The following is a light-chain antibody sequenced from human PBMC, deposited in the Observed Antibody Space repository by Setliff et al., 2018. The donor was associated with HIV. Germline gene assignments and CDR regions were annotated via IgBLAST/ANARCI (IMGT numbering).Light chain of an antibody. J-gene: IGLJ3*02. CDR1: SGHSSYA. CDR2: LNSDGSH. CDR3: QTWGTGFSV. V-gene: IGLV4-69*01. Sequence: VLTQSPSASASLGASVKLTCTLSSGHSSYAIAWHQQQPEKGPRYLMKLNSDGSHSKGDGIPDRFSGSSSGAERYLTISSLQSEDEADYYCQTWGTGFSVFGGGTKVTVL.